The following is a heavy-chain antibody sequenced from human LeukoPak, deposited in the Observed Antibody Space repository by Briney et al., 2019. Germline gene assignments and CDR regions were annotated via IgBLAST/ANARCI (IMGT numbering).Heavy chain of an antibody. D-gene: IGHD6-13*01. CDR2: ISSSSSYI. J-gene: IGHJ6*03. V-gene: IGHV3-21*01. Sequence: GGSLRLSCAASGFTFSTYSMNWVRQAPGKGMEWVSSISSSSSYIYYADSVKGRFTISRDNAKNSLYLQMNSLRAEDTAVYYCARGRKQQLVLYYYYMDVWGKGTTVTVSS. CDR1: GFTFSTYS. CDR3: ARGRKQQLVLYYYYMDV.